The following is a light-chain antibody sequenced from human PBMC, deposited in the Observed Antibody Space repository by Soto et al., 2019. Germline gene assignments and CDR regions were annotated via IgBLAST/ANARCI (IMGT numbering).Light chain of an antibody. CDR2: AAS. CDR3: QQANSSPLT. V-gene: IGKV1-6*01. Sequence: AIQLTPSPCSLYASVVDRVTSTCLASQAIRTALGWYQQKPGKAPKLLIYAASSLQSGVPSRFSGSGSGTDLTLTISSLQPEDFATYYCQQANSSPLTFGGGTKVDI. J-gene: IGKJ4*01. CDR1: QAIRTA.